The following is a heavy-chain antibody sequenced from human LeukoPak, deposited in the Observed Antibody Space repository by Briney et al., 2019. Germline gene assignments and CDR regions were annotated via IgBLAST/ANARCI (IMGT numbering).Heavy chain of an antibody. Sequence: GGSLRLSCAASGFTFSSYSMNWVRQAPGKGLEWVSSISSSSSYIYYADSVKGRFTISRDNAKNSLYLQMNSLRAEDTAVYHCARKDYGYNYYYGMDVWGQGTTVTVSS. CDR1: GFTFSSYS. V-gene: IGHV3-21*01. J-gene: IGHJ6*02. D-gene: IGHD4-17*01. CDR2: ISSSSSYI. CDR3: ARKDYGYNYYYGMDV.